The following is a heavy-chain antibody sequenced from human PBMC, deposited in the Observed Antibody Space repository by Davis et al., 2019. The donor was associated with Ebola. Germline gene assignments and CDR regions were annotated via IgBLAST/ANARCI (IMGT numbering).Heavy chain of an antibody. CDR1: GGSISSRSYY. CDR3: ARQTYDYAWESYKTHPWYFDL. Sequence: MPSETLSLTCSVSGGSISSRSYYWGWIRQPPGKGLEYIGSMYYSGSTYYSPSLKSRVTISVDTSKNQFSLKLSSVTAADTAVYYCARQTYDYAWESYKTHPWYFDLWGRGTLVTVSS. V-gene: IGHV4-39*01. D-gene: IGHD3-16*01. J-gene: IGHJ2*01. CDR2: MYYSGST.